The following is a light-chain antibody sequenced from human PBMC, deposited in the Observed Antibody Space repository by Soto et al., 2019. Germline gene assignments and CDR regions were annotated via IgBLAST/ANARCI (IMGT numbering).Light chain of an antibody. V-gene: IGKV1-5*03. Sequence: DIQMTQSPSTLSASVGDRVTITCRASESISSWLSWYQHKPGKAPKLLISKASSLESGVPSRFSGSGSGTEFTLTISSLQPDDFATYYCKQHKTSSRTFGQGTKVEIK. CDR3: KQHKTSSRT. J-gene: IGKJ1*01. CDR1: ESISSW. CDR2: KAS.